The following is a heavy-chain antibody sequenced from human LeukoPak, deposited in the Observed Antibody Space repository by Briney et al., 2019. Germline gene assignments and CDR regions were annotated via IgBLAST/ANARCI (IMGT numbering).Heavy chain of an antibody. CDR1: GGSISSYY. J-gene: IGHJ3*02. Sequence: SETLSLTCAVSGGSISSYYWSWIRQPPGKGLEWIGYIYYSGSTTYNPSLKSRVTISVDTSKNQFSLKLSSVTAADTAVYYCARDPSGHRNDAFDIWGQGTMVTVSS. D-gene: IGHD1-14*01. V-gene: IGHV4-59*01. CDR2: IYYSGST. CDR3: ARDPSGHRNDAFDI.